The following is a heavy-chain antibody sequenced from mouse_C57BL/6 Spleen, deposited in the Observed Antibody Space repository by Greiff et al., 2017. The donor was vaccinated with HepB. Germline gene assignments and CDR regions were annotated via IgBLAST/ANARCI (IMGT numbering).Heavy chain of an antibody. D-gene: IGHD4-1*01. CDR3: TRERKKSGVYWYFDV. J-gene: IGHJ1*03. CDR2: IYPGNSDT. Sequence: EVQLQQSGTVLARPGASVKMSCKTSGYTFTSYWMHWVNQRPGQGLEWIGAIYPGNSDTSYNQKFKGKAKLTAVTSASTAYMELSSLTNEDSAVYYCTRERKKSGVYWYFDVWGTGTTVTVSS. V-gene: IGHV1-5*01. CDR1: GYTFTSYW.